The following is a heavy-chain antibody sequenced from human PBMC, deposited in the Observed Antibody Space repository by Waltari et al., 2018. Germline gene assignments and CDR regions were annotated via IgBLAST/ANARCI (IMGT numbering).Heavy chain of an antibody. CDR2: SSAYNGNT. CDR3: ATVVVVAASWLGSVDY. D-gene: IGHD2-15*01. Sequence: QVQLVQSGAEVKKTGASVKVACKASGYTSTSYGISWVRQAPGQGLEWMGWSSAYNGNTNYAQKLQGRVTITTDTSTSTAYMELRSLRSDDTAVYYCATVVVVAASWLGSVDYWGQGTLVTVSS. J-gene: IGHJ4*02. V-gene: IGHV1-18*01. CDR1: GYTSTSYG.